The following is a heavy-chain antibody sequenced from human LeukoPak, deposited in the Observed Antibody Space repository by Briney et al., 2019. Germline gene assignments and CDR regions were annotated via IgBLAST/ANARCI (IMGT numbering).Heavy chain of an antibody. V-gene: IGHV3-48*01. Sequence: GGSLRLSCAASGFTFSSYSMNWVRQDPGKGLECVSYISSSSSTIYYADSVKGRFTISRDNAKNSLYLQMKSLRAEETAVYYCARDPPRISGSYYDYWGQGTLVTVSS. J-gene: IGHJ4*02. CDR2: ISSSSSTI. CDR3: ARDPPRISGSYYDY. D-gene: IGHD1-26*01. CDR1: GFTFSSYS.